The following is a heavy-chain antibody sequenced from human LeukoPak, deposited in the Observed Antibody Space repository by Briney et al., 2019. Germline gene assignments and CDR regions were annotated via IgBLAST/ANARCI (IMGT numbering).Heavy chain of an antibody. CDR3: ARGPNYGGNSKDFDY. CDR1: GGSFSGYY. D-gene: IGHD4-23*01. CDR2: INHSGST. J-gene: IGHJ4*02. V-gene: IGHV4-34*01. Sequence: PSETLSLTCAVYGGSFSGYYWSWIRQPPGKGLEWIREINHSGSTNYNPSLKSRVTISVDTSKNQFSLKLSSVTAADTAVYYCARGPNYGGNSKDFDYWGQGTLVTVSS.